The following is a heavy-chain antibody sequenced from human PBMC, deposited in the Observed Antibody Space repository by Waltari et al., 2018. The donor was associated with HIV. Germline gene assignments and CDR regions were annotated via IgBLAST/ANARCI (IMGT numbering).Heavy chain of an antibody. CDR1: GCDFATDW. D-gene: IGHD4-17*01. Sequence: EVQLVESGGGVVQPGGYLRLSCRACGCDFATDWMTWVRQAPGRGLEWVANIRLNGRETHYLESVEGRFTISRDNADDSVFLYMSDLRVDDTAIYFCARDSYGGDYWGRGTQVTVSS. CDR3: ARDSYGGDY. CDR2: IRLNGRET. J-gene: IGHJ4*02. V-gene: IGHV3-7*03.